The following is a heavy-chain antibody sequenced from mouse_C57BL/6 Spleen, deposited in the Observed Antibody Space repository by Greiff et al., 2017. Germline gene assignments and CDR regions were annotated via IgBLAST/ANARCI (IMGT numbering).Heavy chain of an antibody. Sequence: QVQLQQPGADLVMPGASVKLSCKASGYTFTSYWMHWVKQRPGQGLEWIGEIDPSDSYTNYNQKFKGKSTLTVDKSSSTAYMQLSSLTSEDSAVYYCARGLYDGYMYYFDYWGQGTTLTVSS. CDR1: GYTFTSYW. CDR3: ARGLYDGYMYYFDY. CDR2: IDPSDSYT. J-gene: IGHJ2*01. V-gene: IGHV1-69*01. D-gene: IGHD2-3*01.